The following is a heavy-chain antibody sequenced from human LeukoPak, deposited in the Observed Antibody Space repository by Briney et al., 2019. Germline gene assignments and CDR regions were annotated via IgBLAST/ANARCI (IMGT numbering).Heavy chain of an antibody. V-gene: IGHV3-33*01. CDR2: IWHDGRTK. J-gene: IGHJ4*02. D-gene: IGHD3-10*01. CDR1: GFTFSNYG. CDR3: ARDPNYYGSGTMKVGFDN. Sequence: GGSLRLSCAASGFTFSNYGMHWVRQAPGKGLEWVADIWHDGRTKDYGNSVKGRFTISRDNSKNTVYLQMNSLRAEDTAGYYCARDPNYYGSGTMKVGFDNWGQGTLVTVSS.